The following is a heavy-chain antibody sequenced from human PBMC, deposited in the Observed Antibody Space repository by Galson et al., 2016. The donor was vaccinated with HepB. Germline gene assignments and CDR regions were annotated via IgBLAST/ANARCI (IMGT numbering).Heavy chain of an antibody. Sequence: SLRLSCAASGFRFSGYAMHWVRQAPGTGLEWVAVISYDGSKKYYADSVKDRFTISRDNSKNTLYLQMNSLRAEDTAGYYCARDGDVPSDYYDSSGRGYFDYWGQGTLVSVSS. J-gene: IGHJ4*02. CDR1: GFRFSGYA. CDR2: ISYDGSKK. D-gene: IGHD3-22*01. V-gene: IGHV3-30*04. CDR3: ARDGDVPSDYYDSSGRGYFDY.